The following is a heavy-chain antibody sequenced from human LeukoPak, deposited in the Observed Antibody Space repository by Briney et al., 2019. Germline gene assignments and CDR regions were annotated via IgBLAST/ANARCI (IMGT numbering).Heavy chain of an antibody. Sequence: SETLSLTCAVSGGSISTNDYFWSWIRQSPEKGLEWIGYIHYSGITKSNPSLESRLTLSVDTSKNQLSLRLTSVTAADTAIYYCARAPLTTATSDYFDLWGLGTLVTVSS. V-gene: IGHV4-30-4*01. CDR1: GGSISTNDYF. D-gene: IGHD4-17*01. CDR3: ARAPLTTATSDYFDL. J-gene: IGHJ4*02. CDR2: IHYSGIT.